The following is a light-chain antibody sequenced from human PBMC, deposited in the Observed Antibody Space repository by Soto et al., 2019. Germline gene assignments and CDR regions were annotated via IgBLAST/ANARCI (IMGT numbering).Light chain of an antibody. Sequence: EIVMTQSPATLSVSPGERATFSCRASQSVNSNLAWYQQKPGQAPRLLIYVASTRATGIPARFSGSGSGTEFTLTISILQSEDFALYYCQQYNNWPTWTFGQGTKVEIK. CDR3: QQYNNWPTWT. CDR1: QSVNSN. J-gene: IGKJ1*01. V-gene: IGKV3-15*01. CDR2: VAS.